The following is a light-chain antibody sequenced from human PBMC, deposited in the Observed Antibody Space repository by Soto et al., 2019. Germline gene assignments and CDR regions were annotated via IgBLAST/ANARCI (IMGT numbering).Light chain of an antibody. CDR3: MQRIKFPLT. V-gene: IGKV2-40*01. CDR2: MLS. Sequence: IVLTQAPLSLPVIPGEAASISCSSSQRLFDRDDDKTDLDWYLQRPGQSPQLLIYMLSQRASGVTDRFSGSGSDTDFTLKISRVEPDDVGVYYCMQRIKFPLTFGGGPKVEIK. J-gene: IGKJ4*01. CDR1: QRLFDRDDDKTD.